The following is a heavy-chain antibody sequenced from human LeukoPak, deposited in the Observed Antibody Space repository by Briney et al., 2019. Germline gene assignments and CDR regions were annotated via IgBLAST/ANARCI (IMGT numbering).Heavy chain of an antibody. CDR2: INPDGSTQ. D-gene: IGHD2-15*01. Sequence: PGGSLRLSCVASGITFRNYWMSWVRQAPGKGLEWVANINPDGSTQNYVHSVKGRFTISRVNAKNSLSLQMNSLRAEDTAVYYCATEPGIGYAFDIWGQGTMVTVSS. CDR3: ATEPGIGYAFDI. CDR1: GITFRNYW. J-gene: IGHJ3*02. V-gene: IGHV3-7*01.